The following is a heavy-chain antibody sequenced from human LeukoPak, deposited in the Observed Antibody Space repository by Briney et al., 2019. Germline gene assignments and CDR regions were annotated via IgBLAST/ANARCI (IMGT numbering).Heavy chain of an antibody. CDR2: ISGSGGNT. V-gene: IGHV3-23*01. CDR1: GFTFSSYA. CDR3: AKRDRNYYGSGSYPPLDN. D-gene: IGHD3-10*01. Sequence: GGSLRLSCAASGFTFSSYAMSWVRQAPGKGLEWVSAISGSGGNTYYADSVKGRFTISRDNSKNTLFLQMNSLRVEDTAVYYCAKRDRNYYGSGSYPPLDNWGQGTLVTVSS. J-gene: IGHJ4*02.